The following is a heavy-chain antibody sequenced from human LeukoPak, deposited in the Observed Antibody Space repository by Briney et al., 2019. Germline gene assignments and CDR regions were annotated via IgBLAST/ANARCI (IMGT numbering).Heavy chain of an antibody. CDR2: INPRGGSG. J-gene: IGHJ4*02. CDR1: GYTFTRFY. D-gene: IGHD6-13*01. V-gene: IGHV1-46*01. CDR3: ARSLAAAAGRRAAMMGD. Sequence: SSVKVSCQASGYTFTRFYIHWVRQPPRREREWVGIINPRGGSGNNSQKFEGRVTMTRDMSTSTVYMELSSLRSEDTAVYYCARSLAAAAGRRAAMMGDWGQGTLVTVSS.